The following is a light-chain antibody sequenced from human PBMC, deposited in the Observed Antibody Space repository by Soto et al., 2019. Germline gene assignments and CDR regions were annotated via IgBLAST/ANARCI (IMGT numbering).Light chain of an antibody. CDR3: QQRSNWPPWT. Sequence: IVLTQSTATLSLSPGERATLSCRASQSVSSSYLAWYQQKPGQAPRLLIYDASNRATGIPARFSGSGSGTDFTLTISSLEPEDFAVYYCQQRSNWPPWTFGQGTKVDVK. J-gene: IGKJ1*01. V-gene: IGKV3-11*01. CDR1: QSVSSSY. CDR2: DAS.